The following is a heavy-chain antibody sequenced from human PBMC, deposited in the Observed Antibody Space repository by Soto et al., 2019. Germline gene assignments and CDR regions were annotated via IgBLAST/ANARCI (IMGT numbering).Heavy chain of an antibody. J-gene: IGHJ5*02. Sequence: RASVKVSCKVSGYTLSDFYMHWVKQAPGKGLEWMGLADPEDAETIYAEKFQGRVTIIADTSTDTAYMELSSLRSDDTAVYYCATAFRARLGWFDPWGQGTQVTVSS. CDR2: ADPEDAET. D-gene: IGHD3-10*01. CDR1: GYTLSDFY. V-gene: IGHV1-69-2*01. CDR3: ATAFRARLGWFDP.